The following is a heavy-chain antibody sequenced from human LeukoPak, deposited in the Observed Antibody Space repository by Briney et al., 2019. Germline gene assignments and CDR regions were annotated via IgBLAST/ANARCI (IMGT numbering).Heavy chain of an antibody. J-gene: IGHJ4*02. Sequence: GGSLRLSCAASGFTFSSYWRQWVRQAPGKGLVWVSRINSDGSSTNYADSVKGRFTISRDNAKNTLYLQMNSLTAEDTAVYYCARVAGGTYYPDYWGQGTLVTVSS. CDR1: GFTFSSYW. CDR2: INSDGSST. D-gene: IGHD3-16*01. CDR3: ARVAGGTYYPDY. V-gene: IGHV3-74*01.